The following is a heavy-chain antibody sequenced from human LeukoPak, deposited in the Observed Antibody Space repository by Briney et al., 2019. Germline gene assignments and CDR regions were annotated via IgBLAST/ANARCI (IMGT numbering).Heavy chain of an antibody. CDR3: ARGGITMMVVAIQ. CDR1: GFTFSDYY. CDR2: ICSSSSYT. J-gene: IGHJ4*02. D-gene: IGHD3-22*01. V-gene: IGHV3-11*06. Sequence: PGGSLRLSCAASGFTFSDYYMSWIRQAPGKGLEWVSYICSSSSYTNYADSVKGRFTISRDNAKNSLYLQMNSLRAEDTAVYYCARGGITMMVVAIQWGQGTLVTVSS.